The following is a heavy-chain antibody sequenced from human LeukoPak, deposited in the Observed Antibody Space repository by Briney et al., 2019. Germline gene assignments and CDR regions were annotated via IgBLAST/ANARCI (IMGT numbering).Heavy chain of an antibody. V-gene: IGHV4-39*07. CDR1: GGSISSSSYY. CDR3: ARGNYGDLYYYYYYMDV. J-gene: IGHJ6*03. D-gene: IGHD4-17*01. Sequence: SETLSLTCTVSGGSISSSSYYWGWIRQPPGKGLEWIGSIYYSGSTYYNPSLKSRVTISVDTSKNQLSLKLSSVTAADTAVYYCARGNYGDLYYYYYYMDVWGKGTTVTVSS. CDR2: IYYSGST.